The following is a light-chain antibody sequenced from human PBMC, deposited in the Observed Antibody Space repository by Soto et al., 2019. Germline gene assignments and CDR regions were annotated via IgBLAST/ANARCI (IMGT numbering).Light chain of an antibody. CDR2: QTS. Sequence: DIQMTQSPSTLSASVGDRVTITCRASQSVSGWLAWYQQKPGKAPKLLIYQTSRLESGVPSRFSGSGSGTDFTLTISSLQPDDFATYYCQRFETFGQGTELKIK. CDR1: QSVSGW. J-gene: IGKJ2*01. CDR3: QRFET. V-gene: IGKV1-5*03.